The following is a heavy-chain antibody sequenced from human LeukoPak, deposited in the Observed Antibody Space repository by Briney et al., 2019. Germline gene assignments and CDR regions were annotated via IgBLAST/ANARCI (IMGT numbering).Heavy chain of an antibody. CDR2: IYYSGST. CDR1: GGSISSSSYY. J-gene: IGHJ4*02. CDR3: ARSARGYYYDSSGFYYFDY. D-gene: IGHD3-22*01. V-gene: IGHV4-39*07. Sequence: PSETLSLTCTVSGGSISSSSYYWGWLRQPPGKGLEWIGRIYYSGSTYYNPSLKSRVTISLDTSKNQFSLKLNSVTAADTAVYYCARSARGYYYDSSGFYYFDYWGQGTLGTVSA.